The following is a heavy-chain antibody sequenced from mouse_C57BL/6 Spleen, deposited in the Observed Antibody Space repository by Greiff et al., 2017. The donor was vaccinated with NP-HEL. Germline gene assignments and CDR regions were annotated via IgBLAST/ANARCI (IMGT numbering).Heavy chain of an antibody. J-gene: IGHJ3*01. CDR3: ARGDYYGSSYAWFAY. Sequence: QVQLQQPGAELVKPGASVKLSCKASGYTFTSYWMHWVKQRPGQGLEWIGMIHPNSGSTNYNEKFKSKATLTVDKSSSTAYMQLSSLTSEDSAVYDCARGDYYGSSYAWFAYWGQGTLVTVSA. CDR1: GYTFTSYW. D-gene: IGHD1-1*01. V-gene: IGHV1-64*01. CDR2: IHPNSGST.